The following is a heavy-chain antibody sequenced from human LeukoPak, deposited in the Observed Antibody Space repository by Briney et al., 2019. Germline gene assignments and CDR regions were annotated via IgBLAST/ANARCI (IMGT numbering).Heavy chain of an antibody. Sequence: GGSLRLSCAASGFTFDDYSMHWVRQAPGKGLECVSGISCNSGSIGYADSVKGRFTISRDNAKNSLYLQMNSLRDEDTALYYCAKDMSHQQLVLFDYWGQGTLVTVSS. CDR2: ISCNSGSI. CDR1: GFTFDDYS. CDR3: AKDMSHQQLVLFDY. D-gene: IGHD6-13*01. V-gene: IGHV3-9*01. J-gene: IGHJ4*02.